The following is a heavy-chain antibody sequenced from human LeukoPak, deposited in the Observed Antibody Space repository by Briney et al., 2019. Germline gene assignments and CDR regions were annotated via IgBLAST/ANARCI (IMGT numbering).Heavy chain of an antibody. J-gene: IGHJ4*02. CDR2: IYPDDSDT. CDR3: ARLSGSSWSSIDY. CDR1: GYSFTNFW. D-gene: IGHD6-13*01. Sequence: GESLKISCKGSGYSFTNFWIAWVRQMPGKGLEWMGIIYPDDSDTRYSPSFQGQVSISADKSISTAFLQWGGLKASDTAMYYCARLSGSSWSSIDYWGQGTLVTVSS. V-gene: IGHV5-51*01.